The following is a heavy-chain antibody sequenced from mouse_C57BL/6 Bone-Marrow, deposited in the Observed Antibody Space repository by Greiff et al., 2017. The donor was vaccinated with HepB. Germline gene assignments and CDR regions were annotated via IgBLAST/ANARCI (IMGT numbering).Heavy chain of an antibody. J-gene: IGHJ2*01. CDR3: RRRDY. CDR1: GYTFTGYW. V-gene: IGHV1-9*01. Sequence: QVQLQQSGAELMKPGASVKLSCKATGYTFTGYWLEWVKQRPGHGLEWIGEILPGSGSTNYTEKFKGKATFTADTSSNTAYMQLSSLTTEDSAIYYCRRRDYWGQGTTLTVSS. CDR2: ILPGSGST.